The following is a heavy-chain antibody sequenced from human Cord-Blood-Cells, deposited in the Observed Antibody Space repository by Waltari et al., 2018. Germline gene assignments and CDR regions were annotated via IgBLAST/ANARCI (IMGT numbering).Heavy chain of an antibody. CDR2: ISWNSGSI. CDR3: AKDMSDIVVVPAARLGAFDI. V-gene: IGHV3-9*01. J-gene: IGHJ3*02. Sequence: GLEWVSGISWNSGSIGYADSVKGRFTISRDNAKNSLYLQMNSLRAEDTALYYCAKDMSDIVVVPAARLGAFDIWGQGTMVTVSS. D-gene: IGHD2-2*01.